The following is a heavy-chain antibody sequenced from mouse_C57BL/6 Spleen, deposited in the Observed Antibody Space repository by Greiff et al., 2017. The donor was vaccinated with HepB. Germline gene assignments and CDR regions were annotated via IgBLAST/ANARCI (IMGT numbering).Heavy chain of an antibody. D-gene: IGHD1-1*01. J-gene: IGHJ4*01. CDR3: ARSTTVVAPGAMDY. CDR2: IDPNSGGT. Sequence: QVQLKQPGAELVKPGASVKLSCKASGYTFTSYWMHWVKQRPGRGLEWIGRIDPNSGGTKYNEKFKSKATLTVDKPSSTAYMQLSSLTSEDSAVYYCARSTTVVAPGAMDYWGQGTSVTVSS. V-gene: IGHV1-72*01. CDR1: GYTFTSYW.